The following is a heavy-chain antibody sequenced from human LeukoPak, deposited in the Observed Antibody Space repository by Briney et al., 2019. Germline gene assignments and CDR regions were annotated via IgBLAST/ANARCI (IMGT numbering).Heavy chain of an antibody. D-gene: IGHD6-19*01. J-gene: IGHJ6*02. CDR3: AKDALVWWLVQGVYYGMDV. Sequence: PGRSLRPSCAASGFIFDDYAMHWVRQAPGKGLEWVSGISWNSGTIYYADSVKGRFTISRDNAKNSLYLQMNSLRAEDTALYYCAKDALVWWLVQGVYYGMDVWGQGTTVTVSS. CDR1: GFIFDDYA. V-gene: IGHV3-9*01. CDR2: ISWNSGTI.